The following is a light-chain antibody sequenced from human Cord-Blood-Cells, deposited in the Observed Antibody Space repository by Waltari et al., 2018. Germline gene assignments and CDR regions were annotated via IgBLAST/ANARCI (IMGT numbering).Light chain of an antibody. Sequence: QSALTQPASVSGSPGQSITISCTGTSSSGGGYNYFSWYQQHPAKAPKLMIYDVSNRPSGVSNRFSGTKSGNTASLTISGLQAEDEAYYYCSSYTSSSTLYVFGTGTKVTVL. CDR2: DVS. J-gene: IGLJ1*01. V-gene: IGLV2-14*01. CDR3: SSYTSSSTLYV. CDR1: SSSGGGYNY.